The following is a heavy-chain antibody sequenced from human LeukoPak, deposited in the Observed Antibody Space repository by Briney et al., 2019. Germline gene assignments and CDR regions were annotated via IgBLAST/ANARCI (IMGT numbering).Heavy chain of an antibody. Sequence: SQTLSLTCAISGDSVSSNSAAWNWIRQSPSRGLEWLGRTYYRSKWYNDYAVSVKSRITINPDTSKNQFSLQLNSVTPEDMAVYYCARCIVGATYGYYYYYMDVWGKGTTVTVSS. CDR1: GDSVSSNSAA. CDR2: TYYRSKWYN. CDR3: ARCIVGATYGYYYYYMDV. J-gene: IGHJ6*03. V-gene: IGHV6-1*01. D-gene: IGHD1-26*01.